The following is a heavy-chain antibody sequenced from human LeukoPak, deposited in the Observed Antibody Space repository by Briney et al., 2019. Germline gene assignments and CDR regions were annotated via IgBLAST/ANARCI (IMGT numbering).Heavy chain of an antibody. CDR3: ARRGTGHGMDV. Sequence: GGFLRLSCAASGFTFNNYWIHWVRQVPGKGLVWVSRINNDGSSASYVDSVKGRFTISRDSAKNTLFLQMNSLRAEDTAVYYCARRGTGHGMDVWGQGTTVIVSS. J-gene: IGHJ6*02. V-gene: IGHV3-74*01. CDR1: GFTFNNYW. D-gene: IGHD1-1*01. CDR2: INNDGSSA.